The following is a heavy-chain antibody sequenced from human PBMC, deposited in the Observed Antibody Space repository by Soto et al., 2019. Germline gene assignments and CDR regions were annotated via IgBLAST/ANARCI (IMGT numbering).Heavy chain of an antibody. CDR1: GFTFSDYY. J-gene: IGHJ3*02. CDR2: ISSSSSYT. D-gene: IGHD6-13*01. V-gene: IGHV3-11*06. Sequence: GGSLRLSCAASGFTFSDYYMSWLRQAPGKGLEWVSYISSSSSYTNYADSVKGRFTISRDNAKNSLYLQMNSLRAEDTAVYYCARHKQQLVAAFDIWGQGXMVTVSS. CDR3: ARHKQQLVAAFDI.